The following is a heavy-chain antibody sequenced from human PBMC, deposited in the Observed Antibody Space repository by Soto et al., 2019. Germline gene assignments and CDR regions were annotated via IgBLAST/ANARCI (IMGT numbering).Heavy chain of an antibody. Sequence: SGPTLVNPTQTLTLTCTFSGFSLSTSGMCVSWIRQPPGKALEWLARIDWDDDKYYSTSLKTRLTISKDTSKNQVVLTMTNMDPVDTATYYCARISSGYLLLDYWGQGTLVTVSS. CDR3: ARISSGYLLLDY. D-gene: IGHD3-22*01. J-gene: IGHJ4*02. CDR2: IDWDDDK. V-gene: IGHV2-70*11. CDR1: GFSLSTSGMC.